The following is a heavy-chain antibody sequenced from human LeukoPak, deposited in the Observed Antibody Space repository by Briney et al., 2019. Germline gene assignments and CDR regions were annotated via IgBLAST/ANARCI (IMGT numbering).Heavy chain of an antibody. CDR3: ARAATHLGYCSGGSCLDY. D-gene: IGHD2-15*01. J-gene: IGHJ4*02. CDR1: GFIFSDYY. CDR2: ISSSSTYT. Sequence: GGSLRLSCAASGFIFSDYYMSWIRQAPGKGLEWVSYISSSSTYTKYADSVKGRFTISRDNAKNSLYLQMNSLRAEDTAVYYCARAATHLGYCSGGSCLDYWGQGTLVTVSS. V-gene: IGHV3-11*05.